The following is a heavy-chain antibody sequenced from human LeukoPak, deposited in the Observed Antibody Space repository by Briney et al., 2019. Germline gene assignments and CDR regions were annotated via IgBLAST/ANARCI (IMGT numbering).Heavy chain of an antibody. CDR3: ARAPKITIFGVVKYHYYMDV. V-gene: IGHV3-48*01. D-gene: IGHD3-3*01. J-gene: IGHJ6*03. Sequence: GGSLRLSCVASGFTFTSHSMNWVRQAPGKGLEWISYITRTSHSIYYADSVKGRFTISRDNAKNSVFLQINSLRAEDTAVYYCARAPKITIFGVVKYHYYMDVWGKGTTVTVSS. CDR2: ITRTSHSI. CDR1: GFTFTSHS.